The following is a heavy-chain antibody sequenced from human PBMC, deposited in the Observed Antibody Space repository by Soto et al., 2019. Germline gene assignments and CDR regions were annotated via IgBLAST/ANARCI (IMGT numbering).Heavy chain of an antibody. CDR3: ARENSPVRGDPYFFDF. CDR1: GASINSYY. D-gene: IGHD2-15*01. CDR2: IYYNEYT. V-gene: IGHV4-59*01. Sequence: QVQLQESGPGLVKPSETLFLTCTVSGASINSYYWSWIRQSPGKGLEWIASIYYNEYTTHSPSLQSRATISVDTSKNHFSRGLTSVTAADTAVYYCARENSPVRGDPYFFDFWGQGTLVTVSS. J-gene: IGHJ4*02.